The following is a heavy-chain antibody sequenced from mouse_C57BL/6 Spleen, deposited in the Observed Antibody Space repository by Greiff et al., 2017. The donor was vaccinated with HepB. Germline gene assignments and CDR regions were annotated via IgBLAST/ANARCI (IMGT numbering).Heavy chain of an antibody. V-gene: IGHV1-80*01. D-gene: IGHD1-1*01. CDR2: IYPGDGDT. J-gene: IGHJ1*03. Sequence: VKLMESGAELVKPGASVKISCKASGYAFSSYWMNWVKQRPGKGLEWIGQIYPGDGDTNYNGKFKGKATLTADKSSSTAYMQLSSLTSEDSAVYFCARSGDPGYYGSSYGYFDVWGTGTTVTVSS. CDR1: GYAFSSYW. CDR3: ARSGDPGYYGSSYGYFDV.